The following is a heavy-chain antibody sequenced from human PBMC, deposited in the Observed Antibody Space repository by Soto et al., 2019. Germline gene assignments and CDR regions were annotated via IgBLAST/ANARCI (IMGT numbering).Heavy chain of an antibody. D-gene: IGHD3-3*01. V-gene: IGHV3-30-3*01. CDR1: GFTFSSYA. J-gene: IGHJ6*02. Sequence: QVQLVASGGGVVQPGRSLRLSCAASGFTFSSYAMHWVRQAPGKGLEWVAVISYDGSNKYYADSVKGRFTISRDNSKNTLYLQMNSLRAEDTAVYYGARNYDFWSGYYQGPNYYYYGMDGWGQGTTVTVSS. CDR2: ISYDGSNK. CDR3: ARNYDFWSGYYQGPNYYYYGMDG.